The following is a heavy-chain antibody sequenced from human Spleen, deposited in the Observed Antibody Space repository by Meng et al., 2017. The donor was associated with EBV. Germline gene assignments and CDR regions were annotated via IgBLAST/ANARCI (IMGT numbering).Heavy chain of an antibody. CDR2: INPSGGRT. J-gene: IGHJ4*02. D-gene: IGHD1-26*01. CDR1: GYTFTSFY. V-gene: IGHV1-46*01. CDR3: AREVAGASLDY. Sequence: QGSLVQAGGEVKKPGASVKVSCKASGYTFTSFYIHWVRQAPGQGLEWMGIINPSGGRTSYSQKFQGRVTMTGDTSTSTVYMELSSLRSEDTAVYYCAREVAGASLDYWGQGTLVTVSS.